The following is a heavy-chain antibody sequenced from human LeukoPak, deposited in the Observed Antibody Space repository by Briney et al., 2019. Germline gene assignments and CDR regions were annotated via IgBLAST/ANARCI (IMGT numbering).Heavy chain of an antibody. CDR3: ARGYCSGGSCCELGDY. V-gene: IGHV3-11*01. D-gene: IGHD2-15*01. Sequence: GGSLRLSCAASGFTFSDYYMNWIRQAPGKGLEWVAYISNSGSTIYYADSVKGRFTISRDNAKNSLYLQMNSLRAEDTAVYYCARGYCSGGSCCELGDYWGQGTLVTVSS. CDR2: ISNSGSTI. J-gene: IGHJ4*02. CDR1: GFTFSDYY.